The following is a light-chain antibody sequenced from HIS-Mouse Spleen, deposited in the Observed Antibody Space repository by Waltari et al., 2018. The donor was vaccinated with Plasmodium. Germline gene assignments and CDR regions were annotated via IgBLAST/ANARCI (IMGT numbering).Light chain of an antibody. J-gene: IGLJ3*02. CDR3: AAWDDSLSGRV. Sequence: QSVLTQPPSASGTPGHRVTIPCSGSSHNIGSNYVYWYQQLPGTAPKLLIYRNNQRPSGVPDRFSGAKSGTSASLAISGLRSEDEADYYCAAWDDSLSGRVFGGGTKLTVL. CDR2: RNN. CDR1: SHNIGSNY. V-gene: IGLV1-47*01.